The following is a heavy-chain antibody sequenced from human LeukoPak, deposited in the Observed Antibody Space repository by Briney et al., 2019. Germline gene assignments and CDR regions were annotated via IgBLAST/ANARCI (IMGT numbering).Heavy chain of an antibody. CDR2: ISGSGGST. J-gene: IGHJ3*02. Sequence: PGGSLRLSCAASGFTFSSYAMSWVRQAPGKGLEWVSAISGSGGSTYYADSVKGRFTISRDNSKNTLYLQMNSLRAEDTAVYYCAKEGYSSGYYPQSCCDAFDIWGQGTMVTVSS. CDR3: AKEGYSSGYYPQSCCDAFDI. CDR1: GFTFSSYA. D-gene: IGHD3-22*01. V-gene: IGHV3-23*01.